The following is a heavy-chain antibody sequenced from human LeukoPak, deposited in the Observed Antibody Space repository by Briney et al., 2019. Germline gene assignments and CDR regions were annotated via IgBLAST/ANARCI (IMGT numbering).Heavy chain of an antibody. J-gene: IGHJ6*02. Sequence: GGSLRLSCAASGFTFSDYYMSWIRQAPGKGLEWVSYISSSGSTIYYADSVKGRFTISRDNAKNTLYLQMKSLRAEDSGVYYCARRRTNYYYHYGMDVWGQGTTVTVSS. V-gene: IGHV3-11*01. CDR1: GFTFSDYY. CDR2: ISSSGSTI. CDR3: ARRRTNYYYHYGMDV.